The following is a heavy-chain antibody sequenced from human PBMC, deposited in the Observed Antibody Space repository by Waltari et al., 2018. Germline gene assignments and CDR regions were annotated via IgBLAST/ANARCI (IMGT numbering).Heavy chain of an antibody. CDR3: ARDFASGDDAFDI. Sequence: QVQLQESGPGLVKPSETLSLTCTVSGGSISSYYWSWIRQPPGKGLELIGYIYYSGSTNDNPSLKSRVTISVDTSKNQFSLKLSSVTAADTAVYYCARDFASGDDAFDIWGQGTMVTVSS. V-gene: IGHV4-59*01. D-gene: IGHD3-10*01. J-gene: IGHJ3*02. CDR1: GGSISSYY. CDR2: IYYSGST.